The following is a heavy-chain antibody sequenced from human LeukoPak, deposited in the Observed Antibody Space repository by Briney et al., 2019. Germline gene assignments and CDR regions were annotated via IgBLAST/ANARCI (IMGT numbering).Heavy chain of an antibody. D-gene: IGHD3-22*01. V-gene: IGHV4-39*07. Sequence: SETLSLTCAVYGGSFSSYYWGWIRQPPGKGLEWIGSIYYSGSTYYNPSLKSRVTISVDTSKNQFSLKLSSVTAADTAVYYCATPSYYYDSSGYYYFRWYYWGQGTLVTVSS. CDR3: ATPSYYYDSSGYYYFRWYY. CDR2: IYYSGST. CDR1: GGSFSSYY. J-gene: IGHJ4*02.